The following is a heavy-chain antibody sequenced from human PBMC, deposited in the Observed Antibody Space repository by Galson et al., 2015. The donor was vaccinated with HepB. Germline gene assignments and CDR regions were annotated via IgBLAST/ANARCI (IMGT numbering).Heavy chain of an antibody. V-gene: IGHV3-23*01. D-gene: IGHD6-6*01. J-gene: IGHJ1*01. CDR2: ISGSGGST. CDR3: AKARGYIEYSSSNPPEYFQH. Sequence: SLRLSCAASGFTFSSYAMHWVRQASGKGLEWVSAISGSGGSTYYADSVKGRFTISRDNSKNTLYLQMNSLRAEDTAVYYCAKARGYIEYSSSNPPEYFQHWGQGTLVTVSS. CDR1: GFTFSSYA.